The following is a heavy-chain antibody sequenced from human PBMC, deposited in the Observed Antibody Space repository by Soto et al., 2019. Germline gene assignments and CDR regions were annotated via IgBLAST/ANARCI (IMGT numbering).Heavy chain of an antibody. CDR3: ARDPLPGYDSSGYYDYYGMYV. CDR1: GFTFSDYY. V-gene: IGHV3-11*06. D-gene: IGHD3-22*01. Sequence: GGSLRLSCAASGFTFSDYYMSWIRQAPGKGLEWVSYISSSSSYTNYADSVKGRFTISRDNAKNSLYLQMNSLRAEDTAVYYCARDPLPGYDSSGYYDYYGMYVRGQGTTVTVSS. J-gene: IGHJ6*02. CDR2: ISSSSSYT.